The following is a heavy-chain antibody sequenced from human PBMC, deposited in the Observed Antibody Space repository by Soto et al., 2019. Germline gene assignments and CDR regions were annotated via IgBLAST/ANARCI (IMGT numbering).Heavy chain of an antibody. J-gene: IGHJ4*02. CDR2: SSNSGSFT. Sequence: PGGSLRLSCAASGFTFSDHYMSWIRQAPGKGLEWIGYSSNSGSFTRYADSVKGRFSISRDNAKNSLYLQINSLRGDDTAIYYCVRPGDKYNLLDYCGQGTPVTVSS. CDR3: VRPGDKYNLLDY. V-gene: IGHV3-11*06. CDR1: GFTFSDHY. D-gene: IGHD1-1*01.